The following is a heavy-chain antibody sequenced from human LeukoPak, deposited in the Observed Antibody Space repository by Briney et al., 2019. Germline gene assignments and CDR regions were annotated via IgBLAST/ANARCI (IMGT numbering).Heavy chain of an antibody. CDR1: GFTFSSYE. Sequence: GGSLRLSCVASGFTFSSYEMNSVRPAPGKGLECDSFISGYGVTRCFADSAKCRLTSSREKATISLYLQTNILRAEDTAVYYCTRAQACLLDYWGQGTLVTVSS. CDR2: ISGYGVTR. J-gene: IGHJ4*02. V-gene: IGHV3-48*03. CDR3: TRAQACLLDY.